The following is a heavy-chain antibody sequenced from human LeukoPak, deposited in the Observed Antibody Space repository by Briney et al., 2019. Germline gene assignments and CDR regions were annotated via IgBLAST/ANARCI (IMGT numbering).Heavy chain of an antibody. D-gene: IGHD3-16*01. J-gene: IGHJ4*02. V-gene: IGHV4-39*01. CDR2: IYYSGST. CDR1: GGSISSSSYS. Sequence: PSETLSLTCTVSGGSISSSSYSWGWIRQPPGKGLEWIGSIYYSGSTSYNPSLKSRVTISVDTSKNQFSLKLSSVTAADTAVYYCARQALGAIDYWGQGTLVTVSS. CDR3: ARQALGAIDY.